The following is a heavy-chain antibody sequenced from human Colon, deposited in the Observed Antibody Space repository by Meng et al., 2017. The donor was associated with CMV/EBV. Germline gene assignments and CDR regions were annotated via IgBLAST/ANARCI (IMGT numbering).Heavy chain of an antibody. V-gene: IGHV3-23*01. CDR1: GFTFSSYA. D-gene: IGHD5-12*01. CDR2: ISGSGGST. Sequence: GGSLKISCAASGFTFSSYAMSWVRQAPGKGLEWVSAISGSGGSTYYADSVKGRFTISRDNSKNTLYLQMNSLRAEDTAVYYCAKLGKSGYVTDYYYGMDVWGQGTTVTVSS. CDR3: AKLGKSGYVTDYYYGMDV. J-gene: IGHJ6*02.